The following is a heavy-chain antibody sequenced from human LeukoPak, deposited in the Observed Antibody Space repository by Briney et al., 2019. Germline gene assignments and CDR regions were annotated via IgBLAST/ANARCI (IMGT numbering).Heavy chain of an antibody. CDR1: GGSVSSGSYY. D-gene: IGHD3-22*01. CDR2: IYYSGST. CDR3: ATYYDSSGCQG. Sequence: SETLSLTCTVSGGSVSSGSYYWSWIRQPPGKGLEWIGYIYYSGSTNYSPSLKSRVTISVDTSKNQFSLKLSSVTAADTAVYYCATYYDSSGCQGWGRGTLVTVSS. J-gene: IGHJ4*02. V-gene: IGHV4-61*01.